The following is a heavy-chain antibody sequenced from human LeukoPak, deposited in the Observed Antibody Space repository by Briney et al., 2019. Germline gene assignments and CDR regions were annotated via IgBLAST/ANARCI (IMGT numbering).Heavy chain of an antibody. Sequence: PGGSLRLSCAASGFTFSSYAMHWIRQAPGKGLEWVAVISHDGSNKYYADSVKGQFTISRDNSKNTLYLQMNSLRAEDTAVYYCARLAAAGDAFDIWGQGTMVTVSS. D-gene: IGHD6-13*01. CDR2: ISHDGSNK. V-gene: IGHV3-30-3*01. J-gene: IGHJ3*02. CDR1: GFTFSSYA. CDR3: ARLAAAGDAFDI.